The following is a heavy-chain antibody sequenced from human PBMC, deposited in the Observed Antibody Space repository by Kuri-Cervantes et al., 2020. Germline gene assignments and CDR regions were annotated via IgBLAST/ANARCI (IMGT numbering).Heavy chain of an antibody. CDR3: AKSPYSSGSYQYFDY. V-gene: IGHV3-23*01. CDR1: GFTFNSYS. Sequence: GGSLRLSCAASGFTFNSYSMNWVRQAPGKGLEWVSVISGSAGSTYHADSVKGRFTISRDNSKNTLYLQMNSLRAEDTAVYYCAKSPYSSGSYQYFDYWGQGTLVTVSS. J-gene: IGHJ4*02. CDR2: ISGSAGST. D-gene: IGHD3-10*01.